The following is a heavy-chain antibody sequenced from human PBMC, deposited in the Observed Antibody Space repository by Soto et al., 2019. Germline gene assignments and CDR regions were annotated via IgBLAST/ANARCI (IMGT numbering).Heavy chain of an antibody. CDR3: AISIAAGGREGFSFDY. CDR2: FDPSDSYS. D-gene: IGHD6-13*01. J-gene: IGHJ4*02. Sequence: PGESLKISCKGSGYSFTNYWISWVRQMPGKGLEWMGRFDPSDSYSNYSPSFQGHVTMSADKSISTAYLQWSSLKASDTAMYFCAISIAAGGREGFSFDYWGQGTLVTVSS. CDR1: GYSFTNYW. V-gene: IGHV5-10-1*01.